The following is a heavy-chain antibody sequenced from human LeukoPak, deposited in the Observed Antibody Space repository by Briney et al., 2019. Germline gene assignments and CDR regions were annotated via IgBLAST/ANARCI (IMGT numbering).Heavy chain of an antibody. D-gene: IGHD5-24*01. Sequence: GGSLRLSCTASGFTFGDYAMSWVRQAPGKGLEWVGFIRSKAYGGTTEYAASVKGRFTISRDDSKSIAYLQMNSLKTEDTAVYYCTRVGADSTDGYWGQGTLVTVSS. CDR1: GFTFGDYA. CDR3: TRVGADSTDGY. J-gene: IGHJ4*02. V-gene: IGHV3-49*04. CDR2: IRSKAYGGTT.